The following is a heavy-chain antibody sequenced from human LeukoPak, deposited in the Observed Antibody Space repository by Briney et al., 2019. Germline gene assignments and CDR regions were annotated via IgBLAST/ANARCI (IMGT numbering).Heavy chain of an antibody. J-gene: IGHJ4*02. CDR2: IYYSGTT. V-gene: IGHV4-39*01. CDR1: GGSISSSSSY. Sequence: PSETLSLTCTVSGGSISSSSSYWGWIRQPPGKGLEWIGSIYYSGTTYYNPSLKSRVTISVDTSKNHFSLKLSSVTVADTAVYYCARHKPKYLYYFDYWGQGTLVTVSA. CDR3: ARHKPKYLYYFDY. D-gene: IGHD2-2*02.